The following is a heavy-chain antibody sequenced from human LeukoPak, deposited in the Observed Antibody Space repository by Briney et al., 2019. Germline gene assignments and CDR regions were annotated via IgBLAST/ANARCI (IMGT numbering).Heavy chain of an antibody. CDR1: AFIFSNHG. Sequence: GGSLRLSCAASAFIFSNHGMHWVRQAPGKGLEWVAIISYDGSNKYYADSVKGRFTISRDNSKNTLYLQMNSLRAEDTAVYYCARDRGFDIWGQGTMVTVSS. J-gene: IGHJ3*02. CDR2: ISYDGSNK. CDR3: ARDRGFDI. V-gene: IGHV3-30*03.